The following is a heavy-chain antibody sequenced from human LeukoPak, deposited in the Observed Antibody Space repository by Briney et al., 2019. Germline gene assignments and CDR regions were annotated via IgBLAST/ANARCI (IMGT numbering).Heavy chain of an antibody. V-gene: IGHV3-7*01. CDR2: IKKDGSEK. J-gene: IGHJ5*02. CDR3: ARDRAAVPKWGCWFDP. CDR1: GFTLSNYW. D-gene: IGHD1-26*01. Sequence: GGSLRLSCSAAGFTLSNYWMSWVRQAPGKGLEWVANIKKDGSEKYYVDSVKGRFTISRDNAKNSLYLQMNSLRAEDTAVYYCARDRAAVPKWGCWFDPWGQGTLVTVSS.